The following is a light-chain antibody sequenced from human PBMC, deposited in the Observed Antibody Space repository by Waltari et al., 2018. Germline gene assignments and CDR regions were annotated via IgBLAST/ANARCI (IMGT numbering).Light chain of an antibody. Sequence: AIRITQSPSSLSASTGDRVTTTCRASPNISTYLAWYKQRPGQAPKLLIYTTSTLQSGVPSRFSGSGSGTDFALTISCLQAEDFAIYYCQQYYTYPLTFGGGT. J-gene: IGKJ4*01. V-gene: IGKV1-8*01. CDR3: QQYYTYPLT. CDR1: PNISTY. CDR2: TTS.